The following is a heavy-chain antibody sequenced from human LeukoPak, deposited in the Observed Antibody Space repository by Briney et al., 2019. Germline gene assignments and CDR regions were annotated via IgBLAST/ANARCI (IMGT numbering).Heavy chain of an antibody. CDR2: INPNSGVT. D-gene: IGHD5-12*01. CDR3: ARVLDSGYPVWDC. CDR1: GYTFTGYY. V-gene: IGHV1-2*02. J-gene: IGHJ4*02. Sequence: ASVKVSCKASGYTFTGYYMHWVRQAPGQGLEWMGWINPNSGVTNYAQKFQGRVTMTRDTSISTAYMELSRLRSDATAVYYCARVLDSGYPVWDCWGQGTLVTVSS.